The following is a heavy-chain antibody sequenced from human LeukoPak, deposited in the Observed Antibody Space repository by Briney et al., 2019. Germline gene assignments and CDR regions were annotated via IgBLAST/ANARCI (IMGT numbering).Heavy chain of an antibody. CDR2: INLDGSEK. D-gene: IGHD2-15*01. CDR1: GLAFSNYW. CDR3: ARRYCRDGRCYKFDY. V-gene: IGHV3-7*01. J-gene: IGHJ4*02. Sequence: GGSLRLSCAASGLAFSNYWMSWVRQTPGKGLEWVASINLDGSEKYYVDSVKGRFTISRDNAKNSLFLQINSLRAEDTALYYCARRYCRDGRCYKFDYWGQGTLVTVSS.